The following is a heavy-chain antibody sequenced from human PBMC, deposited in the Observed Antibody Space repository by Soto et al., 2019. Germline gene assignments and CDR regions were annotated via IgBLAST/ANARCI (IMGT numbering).Heavy chain of an antibody. Sequence: ASVRVSCKASGYTFTSYDISWVRQATGQGLEWMGWMNPNNGNTDYAPKFQGRVTMAMNTSIGTAYMELSSLRSEDTAVYYCARSPRNYYALGSYSYFRHWGQGTLVTVSS. CDR3: ARSPRNYYALGSYSYFRH. D-gene: IGHD3-10*01. V-gene: IGHV1-8*01. CDR1: GYTFTSYD. J-gene: IGHJ1*01. CDR2: MNPNNGNT.